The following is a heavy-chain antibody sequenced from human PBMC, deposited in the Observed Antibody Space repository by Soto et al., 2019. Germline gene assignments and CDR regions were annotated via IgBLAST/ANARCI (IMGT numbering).Heavy chain of an antibody. D-gene: IGHD3-3*01. CDR2: ISGSGGST. CDR3: AKDLSYYDFWSGYYKDHYYYGMDV. J-gene: IGHJ6*02. V-gene: IGHV3-23*01. CDR1: GFTFSSYA. Sequence: GGSLRLSCAASGFTFSSYAMSWVRQAPGKGLEWVSAISGSGGSTYYADSVKGRFTISRDNSKNTLYLQMNSLRAEDTAVYYCAKDLSYYDFWSGYYKDHYYYGMDVWGQGTTVTVSS.